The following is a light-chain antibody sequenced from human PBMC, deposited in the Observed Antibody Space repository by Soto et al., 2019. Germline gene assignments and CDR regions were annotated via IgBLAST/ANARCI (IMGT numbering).Light chain of an antibody. CDR2: EVS. CDR3: SSYTNTKTQV. CDR1: SSDVGGYKY. J-gene: IGLJ1*01. V-gene: IGLV2-14*01. Sequence: QFVLTQPASVSGSPGQSITISCTGTSSDVGGYKYVSWYQQHPGKAPKLMIYEVSNRPSGVSNRFSGSKSVNTASLTISGLQAEDEGDYYCSSYTNTKTQVFGTGTKVTVL.